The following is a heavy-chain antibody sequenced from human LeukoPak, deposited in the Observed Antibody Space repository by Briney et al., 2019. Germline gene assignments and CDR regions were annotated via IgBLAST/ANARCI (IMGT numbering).Heavy chain of an antibody. CDR3: ARVLAAAGWD. CDR1: GFTFSSYE. Sequence: GGSLRLSCAASGFTFSSYEMNWVRQAPGKGLEWVSFISSSGNTIYYADSVKGRFTISRDNAKNSLYLQMNSLRVEDTAIYYCARVLAAAGWDWGQGTPVTVSS. J-gene: IGHJ4*02. D-gene: IGHD6-13*01. V-gene: IGHV3-48*03. CDR2: ISSSGNTI.